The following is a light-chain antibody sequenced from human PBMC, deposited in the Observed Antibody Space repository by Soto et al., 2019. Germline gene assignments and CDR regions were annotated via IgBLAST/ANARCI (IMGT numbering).Light chain of an antibody. Sequence: EIVLTQSPGTLSVSPGDRVTLSCRASQSVDINLAWYQQRAGQAPRLLVYGASTKATDMPGRFSGRGSGTEFTLTINNLQSKDFAVYYCQQYRNWPITFGQGTRLEIK. CDR3: QQYRNWPIT. J-gene: IGKJ5*01. CDR1: QSVDIN. CDR2: GAS. V-gene: IGKV3-15*01.